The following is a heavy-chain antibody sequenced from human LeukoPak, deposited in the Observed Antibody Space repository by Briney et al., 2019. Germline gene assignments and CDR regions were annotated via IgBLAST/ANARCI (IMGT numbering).Heavy chain of an antibody. J-gene: IGHJ4*02. CDR1: GHSFTSYW. CDR3: ARTMVRGVITSSFDF. CDR2: IYPSDSDT. V-gene: IGHV5-51*01. D-gene: IGHD3-10*01. Sequence: GESLKISCKGSGHSFTSYWIGWVRQMPGKGLEWMGIIYPSDSDTRYSPSFQGQVTISADKSISTAYLQWSSLKASDTAMYYCARTMVRGVITSSFDFWGQGTLVAVSS.